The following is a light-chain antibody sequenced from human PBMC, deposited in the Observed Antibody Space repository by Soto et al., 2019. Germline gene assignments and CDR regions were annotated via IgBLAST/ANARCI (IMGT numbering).Light chain of an antibody. J-gene: IGKJ1*01. V-gene: IGKV3-11*01. CDR1: QSVSSY. CDR2: DAS. Sequence: EIVLTQSPATLSLSPGERATLSCRASQSVSSYLDWYQQKPGQAPRLLIYDASNRATGIPARFSGSGSGTDFTLTISSLEPEDFEVYYCQQRSNWPLTFGQGTKVDIK. CDR3: QQRSNWPLT.